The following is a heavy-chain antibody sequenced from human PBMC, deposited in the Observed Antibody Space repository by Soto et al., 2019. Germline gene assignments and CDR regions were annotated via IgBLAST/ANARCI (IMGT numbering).Heavy chain of an antibody. D-gene: IGHD2-15*01. CDR1: GGTFGTYA. CDR2: IIPIFGST. V-gene: IGHV1-69*12. Sequence: QVQLVQSGAEVKRPGSSVKVSCKASGGTFGTYAIGWVRQAPGQGLGWMGRIIPIFGSTNYAQEFQGRDTITADESTSTAYMELSSLRSEDTAVYFCVREGYCSGSTCFLDIWGQGTMVTVSS. J-gene: IGHJ3*02. CDR3: VREGYCSGSTCFLDI.